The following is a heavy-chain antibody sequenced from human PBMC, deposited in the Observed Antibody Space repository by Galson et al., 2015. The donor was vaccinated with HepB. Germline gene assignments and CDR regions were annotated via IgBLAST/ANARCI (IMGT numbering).Heavy chain of an antibody. J-gene: IGHJ6*02. CDR2: IYWDDDK. CDR1: GFSLSSSGVS. CDR3: AHQLLSDYYYGLDV. V-gene: IGHV2-5*02. D-gene: IGHD2/OR15-2a*01. Sequence: PALVKPTQTLTLTCTFSGFSLSSSGVSVAWIRQPPGKALEWLALIYWDDDKRYSPSLRSRLTIAMDTSKNQVVLTMTNMDPVDTATYYCAHQLLSDYYYGLDVWGQGTTVTVSS.